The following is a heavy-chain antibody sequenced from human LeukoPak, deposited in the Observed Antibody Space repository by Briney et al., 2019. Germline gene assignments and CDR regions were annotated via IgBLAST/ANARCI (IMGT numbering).Heavy chain of an antibody. J-gene: IGHJ4*02. D-gene: IGHD1-7*01. V-gene: IGHV4-61*02. CDR1: GGSISSGSYY. CDR2: IYTSGST. CDR3: ARARGWGVRELLVDY. Sequence: KTSQTLSLTCTVAGGSISSGSYYWSWIRQPAGKGLEWIGRIYTSGSTNYNPSLQSRVTISVDTSKNQFSLKLSSVTAADTAVYYCARARGWGVRELLVDYWGQGTLVTVSS.